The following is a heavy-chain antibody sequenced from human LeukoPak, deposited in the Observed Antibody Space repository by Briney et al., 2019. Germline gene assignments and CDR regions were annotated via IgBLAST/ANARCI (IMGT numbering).Heavy chain of an antibody. CDR3: ARAPARSYPDY. J-gene: IGHJ4*02. Sequence: PSETLSLTCAVYGGSFSGYYWSWIRQPPGKGLEWIGEINHSGSTNYNPSLKSRVTILVDTSKNQFSLKLSSVTAADTAVYYCARAPARSYPDYWGQGTLVTVSS. CDR1: GGSFSGYY. V-gene: IGHV4-34*01. D-gene: IGHD1-26*01. CDR2: INHSGST.